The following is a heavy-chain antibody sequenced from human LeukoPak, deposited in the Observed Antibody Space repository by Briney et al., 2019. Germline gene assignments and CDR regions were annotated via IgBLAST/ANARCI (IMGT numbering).Heavy chain of an antibody. Sequence: GRSLRLSCTASEFTFADHAMSWVRQAPGKGLEWVGFIRSKAYRGTTEYAPAVKGRFTISRDDSKSVAYLQMNNLQTEDTAVYYCARGPIHLWLYYGTDVWGQGTTVIVSS. CDR1: EFTFADHA. J-gene: IGHJ6*02. D-gene: IGHD5-18*01. V-gene: IGHV3-49*04. CDR2: IRSKAYRGTT. CDR3: ARGPIHLWLYYGTDV.